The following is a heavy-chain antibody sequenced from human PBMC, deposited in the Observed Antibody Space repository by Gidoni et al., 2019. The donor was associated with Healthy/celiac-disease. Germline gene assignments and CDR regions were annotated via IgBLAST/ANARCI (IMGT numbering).Heavy chain of an antibody. CDR1: GFTFSSYG. CDR2: ISYEGSNK. D-gene: IGHD6-13*01. V-gene: IGHV3-30*18. J-gene: IGHJ4*02. CDR3: AKVHSSSWTSLGY. Sequence: QVQLVASGGGVVPPGRSLRLPCAASGFTFSSYGMHWVRQAPGKRLEWVAVISYEGSNKYYADSVKGRFTISRDNSKNTLYLQMNSLRAEDTAVYYCAKVHSSSWTSLGYWGQGTLVTVSS.